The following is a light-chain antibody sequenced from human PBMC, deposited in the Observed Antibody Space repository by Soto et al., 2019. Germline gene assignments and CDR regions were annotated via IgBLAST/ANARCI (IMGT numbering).Light chain of an antibody. J-gene: IGKJ1*01. CDR2: GTI. Sequence: EIVLTQSPGTLSLSPGERATLSCRASQSITSSYLAWYQQKPGQAPRLLISGTISRATGIPDRFSGSGSGTDFTLTISRLEPEDFAVYYCQQYGRPLWTFGQGTKVDIK. CDR1: QSITSSY. V-gene: IGKV3-20*01. CDR3: QQYGRPLWT.